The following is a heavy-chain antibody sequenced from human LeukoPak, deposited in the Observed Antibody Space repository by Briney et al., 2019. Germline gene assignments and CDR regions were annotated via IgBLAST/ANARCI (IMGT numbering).Heavy chain of an antibody. CDR2: IYHSGST. CDR3: ARDTGRWFDP. D-gene: IGHD4-11*01. V-gene: IGHV4-30-2*01. J-gene: IGHJ5*02. Sequence: SQTLSLTCAVSGGSISSGGYSWSWLRQPPGKGLEWIGYIYHSGSTYYNPSLKSRVTISVDRSKNQFSLKLSSVTAADTAVYYCARDTGRWFDPWGQGTLVTVSS. CDR1: GGSISSGGYS.